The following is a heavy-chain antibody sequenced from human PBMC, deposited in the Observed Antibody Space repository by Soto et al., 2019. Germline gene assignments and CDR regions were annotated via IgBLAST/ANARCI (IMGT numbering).Heavy chain of an antibody. CDR3: ARHGYDFWSGYYPPNYYYYMDV. Sequence: SETLSITCTVSGCSISSRNYYWGWISQPPGKGLEWIGSIYYSGSTYYNPSLKSRVTISVDTSKNQFSLKLSSVTAADTAVYYCARHGYDFWSGYYPPNYYYYMDVWGKGTTVTVSS. D-gene: IGHD3-3*01. J-gene: IGHJ6*03. V-gene: IGHV4-39*01. CDR1: GCSISSRNYY. CDR2: IYYSGST.